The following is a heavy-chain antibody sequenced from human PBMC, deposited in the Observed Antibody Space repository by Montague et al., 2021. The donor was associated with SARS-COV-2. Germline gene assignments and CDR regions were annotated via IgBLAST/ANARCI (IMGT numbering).Heavy chain of an antibody. CDR3: ARPGRGYGCGIDAFEV. J-gene: IGHJ3*01. CDR1: GGSISNSIYY. CDR2: IYYTGST. D-gene: IGHD5-18*01. V-gene: IGHV4-39*01. Sequence: SETLSLTCTVSGGSISNSIYYWGWIRQPPGKGLVWIGSIYYTGSTYSNPSLKSRVTISMTTSNNSLFLKLTSVTAAATAVYYCARPGRGYGCGIDAFEVWGQGTMVAVSS.